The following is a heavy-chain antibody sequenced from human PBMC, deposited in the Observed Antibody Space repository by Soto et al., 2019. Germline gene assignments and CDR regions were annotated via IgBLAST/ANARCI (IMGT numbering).Heavy chain of an antibody. J-gene: IGHJ5*02. CDR3: ARHNPTSIYGVVTAYNWSDP. CDR1: GGSISSSSYY. V-gene: IGHV4-39*01. Sequence: SETLSLTCTVSGGSISSSSYYWGWIRQPPGKGLEWIGSIYYSGSTYYNPSLKSRVTISVDTSKNQFSLKLSSVTAADTAVYYCARHNPTSIYGVVTAYNWSDPWGQGTLVTVPS. D-gene: IGHD3-3*01. CDR2: IYYSGST.